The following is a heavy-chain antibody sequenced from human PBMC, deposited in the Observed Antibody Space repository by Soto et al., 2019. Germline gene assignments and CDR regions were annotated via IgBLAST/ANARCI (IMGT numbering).Heavy chain of an antibody. J-gene: IGHJ4*02. CDR1: GFTVSSNY. V-gene: IGHV3-11*01. Sequence: GGSLRLSCAASGFTVSSNYMSWDRQAPGKGLEWVSAISSSGSTIYYADSVRGRFTISRDNAKNSLYLQMNSLRAEDTTVYYCARAPTKYYDFWSGYDFWGQGTLVTVS. D-gene: IGHD3-3*01. CDR3: ARAPTKYYDFWSGYDF. CDR2: ISSSGSTI.